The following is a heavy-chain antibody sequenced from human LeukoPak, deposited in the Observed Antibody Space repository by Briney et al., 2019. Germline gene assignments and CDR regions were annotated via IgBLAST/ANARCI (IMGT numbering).Heavy chain of an antibody. J-gene: IGHJ4*02. Sequence: SETLSLTCTVSGGSISSYYWSWIRQPPGKGLEWIGYICYSGSTNYNPSLKSRVTISVDTSKNQFSLKLSSVTAADTAVYYCARNLYIFDYWGQGTLVTVSS. CDR3: ARNLYIFDY. V-gene: IGHV4-59*01. D-gene: IGHD1-14*01. CDR2: ICYSGST. CDR1: GGSISSYY.